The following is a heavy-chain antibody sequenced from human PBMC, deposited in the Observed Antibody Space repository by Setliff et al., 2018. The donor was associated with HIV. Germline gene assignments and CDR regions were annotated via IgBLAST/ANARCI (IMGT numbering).Heavy chain of an antibody. CDR2: IYYSGST. V-gene: IGHV4-39*01. CDR3: ATDTFYSSSSTAFDH. Sequence: SETLSLTCTVSGDSISSTSYYWGWIRQPPGKGLEWIGGIYYSGSTYYNPSLKSRVTVSVDTSKNQFSLKLSSVTAADTAIYYCATDTFYSSSSTAFDHWGQGTLVTVSS. D-gene: IGHD6-13*01. J-gene: IGHJ4*02. CDR1: GDSISSTSYY.